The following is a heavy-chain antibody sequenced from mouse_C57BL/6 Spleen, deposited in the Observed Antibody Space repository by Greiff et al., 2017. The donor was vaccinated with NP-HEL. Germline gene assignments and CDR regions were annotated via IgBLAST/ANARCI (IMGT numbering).Heavy chain of an antibody. CDR3: ASSSYGHYYAMDY. V-gene: IGHV1-76*01. CDR2: IYPGSGNT. Sequence: QVQLKQSGAELVRPGASVKLSCKASGYTFTDYYINWVKQRPGQGLEWIARIYPGSGNTYYNEKFKGKATLTAEKSSSTAYMQLSSLTSEDSAVYFCASSSYGHYYAMDYWGQGTSVTVSS. J-gene: IGHJ4*01. D-gene: IGHD1-1*01. CDR1: GYTFTDYY.